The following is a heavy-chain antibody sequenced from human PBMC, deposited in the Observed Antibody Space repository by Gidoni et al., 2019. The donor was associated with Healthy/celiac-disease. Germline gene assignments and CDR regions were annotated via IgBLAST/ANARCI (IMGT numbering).Heavy chain of an antibody. J-gene: IGHJ4*02. CDR3: SKEWYYDSSVFDY. D-gene: IGHD3-22*01. CDR1: GFTFYGYA. Sequence: EVQLVESGGGLVKLGRSLGLLGAASGFTFYGYAMHWVRQAPGTGLECVSGISCNSGTVCYADSVKVRFTISRDNAKNSLYLQMNCLIAEVTALYYCSKEWYYDSSVFDYWGQGTLVTVSS. CDR2: ISCNSGTV. V-gene: IGHV3-9*01.